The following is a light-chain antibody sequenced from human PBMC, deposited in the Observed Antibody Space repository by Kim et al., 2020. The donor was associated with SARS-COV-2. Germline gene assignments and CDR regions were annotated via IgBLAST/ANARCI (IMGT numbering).Light chain of an antibody. CDR1: SSDVGGYNY. CDR3: SSYTSSSTFV. CDR2: DVS. V-gene: IGLV2-14*01. J-gene: IGLJ1*01. Sequence: QSALPPPASVSGSPGQSITISCTGTSSDVGGYNYVSWYQQHPGKAPKLMIYDVSKRPSGVSNRFSGSKSGNTASLTISGLQAEDEADYYCSSYTSSSTFVFGTGTKVTVL.